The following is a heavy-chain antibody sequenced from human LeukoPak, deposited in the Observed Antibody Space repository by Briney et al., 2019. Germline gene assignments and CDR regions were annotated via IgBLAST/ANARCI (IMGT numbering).Heavy chain of an antibody. CDR2: ISSSSSYI. CDR3: ARLGHIVVVPAAIGGDFDY. CDR1: GFTFSSYS. J-gene: IGHJ4*02. Sequence: GGSLRLSCAASGFTFSSYSMNWVRQAPGKGLEWVSSISSSSSYIYYADSVKSRFTISRDNAKNSLYLQMNSLRAEDTAVYYCARLGHIVVVPAAIGGDFDYWGQGTLVTVSS. D-gene: IGHD2-2*02. V-gene: IGHV3-21*01.